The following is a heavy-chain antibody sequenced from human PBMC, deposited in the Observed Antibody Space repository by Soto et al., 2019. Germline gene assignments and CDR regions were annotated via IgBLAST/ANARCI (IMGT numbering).Heavy chain of an antibody. CDR2: MNPNSGDR. CDR3: ARASWFGKLRNFHYALDV. Sequence: QVQLVQSGAEVKKPGASVKVSCKASGYTLTSYDINWVRQASGQGLEWIGWMNPNSGDRGYAQKFQGRVTMTWNTSISTAYLEMRRLISEATAVYYCARASWFGKLRNFHYALDVWGQATTVTVSS. J-gene: IGHJ6*02. V-gene: IGHV1-8*01. D-gene: IGHD3-10*01. CDR1: GYTLTSYD.